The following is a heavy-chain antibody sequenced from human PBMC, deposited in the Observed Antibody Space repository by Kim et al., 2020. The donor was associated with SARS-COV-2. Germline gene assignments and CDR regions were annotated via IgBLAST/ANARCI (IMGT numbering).Heavy chain of an antibody. D-gene: IGHD3-22*01. CDR2: NSGNT. V-gene: IGHV1-8*01. CDR3: SSGSFPD. J-gene: IGHJ4*02. Sequence: NSGNTGYAQKFQGRVTMTRNTSRSAAYMELSSLRSEDTAVYYCSSGSFPDWGQGTLVTVSS.